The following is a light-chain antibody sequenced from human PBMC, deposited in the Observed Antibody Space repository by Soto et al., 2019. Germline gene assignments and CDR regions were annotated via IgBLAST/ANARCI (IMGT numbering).Light chain of an antibody. J-gene: IGLJ1*01. CDR1: SANIGNNF. CDR2: STD. V-gene: IGLV1-47*02. Sequence: QSVLAQPPSASLTPGQRVIISCSGTSANIGNNFVCWYQHLPGMAPKLLIYSTDQRPSGVPDRFSGSKSGTSASLAISGLRSEDEADYYCVAWDDSLSGLVFGTGTKATVL. CDR3: VAWDDSLSGLV.